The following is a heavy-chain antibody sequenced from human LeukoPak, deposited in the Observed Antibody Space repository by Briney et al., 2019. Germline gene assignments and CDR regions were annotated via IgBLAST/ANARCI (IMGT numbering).Heavy chain of an antibody. CDR3: AKDLLSSAAAGDY. D-gene: IGHD6-13*01. CDR2: IGGSGGST. J-gene: IGHJ4*02. Sequence: PGGSLRLSWAASGFTFSSYARRWVCQAPGKGLEGGSAIGGSGGSTYYADSVKGRFTISRDNSKNTLYLQMNSLRAEDTAVYYCAKDLLSSAAAGDYWGQGTLVTVSS. CDR1: GFTFSSYA. V-gene: IGHV3-23*01.